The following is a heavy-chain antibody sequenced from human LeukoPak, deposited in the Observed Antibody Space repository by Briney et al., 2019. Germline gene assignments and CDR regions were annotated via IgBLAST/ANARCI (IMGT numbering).Heavy chain of an antibody. Sequence: SETLSLTCAVYGGPFSGYYWSWIRQPPGKGLEWIGEINHSGSTNYNPSLKSRVTISVDTSKNQFSLKLSSVTAADTAVYYCARVLSHWGQGTLVTVSS. V-gene: IGHV4-34*01. CDR1: GGPFSGYY. CDR2: INHSGST. CDR3: ARVLSH. D-gene: IGHD3-9*01. J-gene: IGHJ4*02.